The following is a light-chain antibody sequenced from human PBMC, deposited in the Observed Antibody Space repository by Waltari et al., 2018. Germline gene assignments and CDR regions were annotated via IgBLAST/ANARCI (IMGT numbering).Light chain of an antibody. CDR1: HSIRGW. CDR2: DAS. J-gene: IGKJ1*01. V-gene: IGKV1-5*01. CDR3: QQYSSFST. Sequence: DIQMTQSPSMLSASVADRVTITCRASHSIRGWLTWYQLKPGLAPKLLIYDASNLGGGLPSRFSGSGFGTNFTLTISSLQPDDFATYYCQQYSSFSTFGLGTKV.